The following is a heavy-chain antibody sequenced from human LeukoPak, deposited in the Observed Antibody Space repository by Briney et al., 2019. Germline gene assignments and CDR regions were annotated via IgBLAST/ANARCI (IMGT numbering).Heavy chain of an antibody. Sequence: GESLKISCKGSGYSFTSYWIGWVRQMPGKGLEWMGIIYPGDSDTRYSPSFQGQVTISADKSISTAYLLWSSLKASDTAIYYCVRHRHTADHYYYMDVWGKGTTVTVSS. CDR1: GYSFTSYW. V-gene: IGHV5-51*01. J-gene: IGHJ6*03. D-gene: IGHD2-21*02. CDR3: VRHRHTADHYYYMDV. CDR2: IYPGDSDT.